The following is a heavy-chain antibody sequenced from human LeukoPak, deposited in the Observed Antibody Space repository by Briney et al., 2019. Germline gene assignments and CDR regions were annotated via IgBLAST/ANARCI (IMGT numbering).Heavy chain of an antibody. CDR3: AIIAVAGSLDY. CDR1: GYTFTGYY. CDR2: INPNSGGA. Sequence: GASVKVSCKASGYTFTGYYMHWVRQAPGQGLEWMGRINPNSGGANYAQKFQGRVTMTRDTSISTAYMELSRLRSDDTAVYYCAIIAVAGSLDYWGQGTLDTVSS. D-gene: IGHD6-19*01. V-gene: IGHV1-2*06. J-gene: IGHJ4*02.